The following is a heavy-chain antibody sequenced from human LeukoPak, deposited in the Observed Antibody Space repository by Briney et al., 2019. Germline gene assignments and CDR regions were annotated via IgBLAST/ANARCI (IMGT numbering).Heavy chain of an antibody. V-gene: IGHV4-61*02. CDR2: IYTSGST. CDR1: GGSISSGSYY. Sequence: SETLSLTCTVSGGSISSGSYYWSWIRQPAGKGLEWIGRIYTSGSTNYNPSLKSRVTISVDTSKNQFSLKLSSVTAADTAVYYCARGGFLEWLHLFDCWGQGTLVTVSS. D-gene: IGHD3-3*01. J-gene: IGHJ4*02. CDR3: ARGGFLEWLHLFDC.